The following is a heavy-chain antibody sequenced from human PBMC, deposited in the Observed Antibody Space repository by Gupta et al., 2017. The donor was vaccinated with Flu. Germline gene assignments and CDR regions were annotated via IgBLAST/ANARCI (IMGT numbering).Heavy chain of an antibody. J-gene: IGHJ3*02. V-gene: IGHV3-23*01. CDR2: ISGSGGRT. Sequence: EVQLLESGGGLVQPGGSLRLSCAASGFTFSSYAMSWVRQAPGKGLEWVSAISGSGGRTYYADAVKGRFTISRDNAKNTMYLQVKRMRAEDTAVYYFAKDQGHLIDAFDIGGQGTMVTVSS. CDR3: AKDQGHLIDAFDI. CDR1: GFTFSSYA.